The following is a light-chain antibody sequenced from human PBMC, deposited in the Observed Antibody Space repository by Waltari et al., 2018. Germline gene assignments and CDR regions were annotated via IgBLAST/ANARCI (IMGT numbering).Light chain of an antibody. Sequence: QSALTQPPSMSGSPGQSLTITCTGPSGDIGAYNCVLWYQQSPGTAPKRIIYAVTNRPSGVPDRFSASKSGNTASLTISGLQAEDEADYYCSSGTIDSTLVFGTGTKLTVL. J-gene: IGLJ2*01. CDR1: SGDIGAYNC. CDR2: AVT. CDR3: SSGTIDSTLV. V-gene: IGLV2-18*02.